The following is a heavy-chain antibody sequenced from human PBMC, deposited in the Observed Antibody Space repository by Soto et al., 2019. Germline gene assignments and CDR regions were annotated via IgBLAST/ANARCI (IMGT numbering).Heavy chain of an antibody. V-gene: IGHV3-23*01. CDR2: ISGSGGST. CDR1: GFTFSSYA. CDR3: AKDSNFDWLLPFDY. J-gene: IGHJ4*02. Sequence: HPGGSLRLSCAASGFTFSSYAMSWVRQAPGKGLEWVSAISGSGGSTYYADSVKGRFTISRDNSKNTLYLQMNSLRAEDTAVYYCAKDSNFDWLLPFDYWGQGTLVTVSS. D-gene: IGHD3-9*01.